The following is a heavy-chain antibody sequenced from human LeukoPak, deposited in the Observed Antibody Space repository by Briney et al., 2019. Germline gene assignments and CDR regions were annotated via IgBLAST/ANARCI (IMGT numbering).Heavy chain of an antibody. D-gene: IGHD2-15*01. J-gene: IGHJ4*02. CDR3: AGEYCSGGTCRQGFDY. CDR1: GYTFTGYY. V-gene: IGHV1-2*02. Sequence: ASVKVSCKASGYTFTGYYMHWVRQAPGQGLEYMGWINPNSGDTNHAQNFQGRVTLTRDTSISTAYMELSSLRSDDSALYYCAGEYCSGGTCRQGFDYWGQGTLVTVSS. CDR2: INPNSGDT.